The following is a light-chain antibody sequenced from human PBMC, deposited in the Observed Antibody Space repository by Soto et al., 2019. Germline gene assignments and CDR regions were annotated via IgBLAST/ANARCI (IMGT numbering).Light chain of an antibody. CDR3: QVWDSSSDRGV. CDR2: YDS. V-gene: IGLV3-21*04. J-gene: IGLJ3*02. Sequence: SYELTQPPSVSVXXXXTAXXXXXXXXIGSKSVHWYQQKPGQAPILVIFYDSARPSGIPERFSGSNSGNTATLTISRVEAGDEADYYCQVWDSSSDRGVFGGGTKLTVL. CDR1: XIGSKS.